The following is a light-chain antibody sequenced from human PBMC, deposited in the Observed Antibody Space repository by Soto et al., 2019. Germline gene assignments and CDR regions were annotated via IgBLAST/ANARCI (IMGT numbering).Light chain of an antibody. Sequence: QSVLTQPPSASGSPGQSVTISCTGTSSDVGGYNYVSWYRQHPGKAPQLIIYDVNKRPSGVPDRFSGSKSGNRASLTVSGLQAEDEADYFCNSYGGTNNYVVFGGGTKVTVL. V-gene: IGLV2-8*01. J-gene: IGLJ2*01. CDR3: NSYGGTNNYVV. CDR1: SSDVGGYNY. CDR2: DVN.